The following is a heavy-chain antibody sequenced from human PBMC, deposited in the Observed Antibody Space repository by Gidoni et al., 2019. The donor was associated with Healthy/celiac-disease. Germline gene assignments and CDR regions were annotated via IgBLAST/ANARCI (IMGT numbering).Heavy chain of an antibody. Sequence: EVQLVESGGGLVRPGGSLRLPWEASGFTSSNAWMSWVRQAPGKGLEWVGRIKSKTDGGTTDYAAPVKGRFTISRDDSKNTLYLQMNSLKTEDTAVYYCTTSTYSGSYYDFDYWGQGTLVTVSS. J-gene: IGHJ4*02. CDR3: TTSTYSGSYYDFDY. D-gene: IGHD1-26*01. CDR2: IKSKTDGGTT. CDR1: GFTSSNAW. V-gene: IGHV3-15*01.